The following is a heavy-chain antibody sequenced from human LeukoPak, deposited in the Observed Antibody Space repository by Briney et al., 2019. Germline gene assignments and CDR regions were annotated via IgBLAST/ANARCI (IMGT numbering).Heavy chain of an antibody. Sequence: SETPSLTCTVSGGSISSYYWSWIRQPAGKGLEWIGRIYTSGSTNYNPSLKSRVTMSVDTSKNQFSLKLSSVTAADTAVYYCARDVPLVGYYVSFLDAFDIWGQGTMVTVSS. J-gene: IGHJ3*02. D-gene: IGHD3-16*01. CDR3: ARDVPLVGYYVSFLDAFDI. CDR1: GGSISSYY. V-gene: IGHV4-4*07. CDR2: IYTSGST.